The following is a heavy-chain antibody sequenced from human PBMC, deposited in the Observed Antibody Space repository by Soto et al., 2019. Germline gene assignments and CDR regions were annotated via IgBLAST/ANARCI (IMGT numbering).Heavy chain of an antibody. CDR3: ARDLVRGSDRLDS. V-gene: IGHV4-34*01. D-gene: IGHD3-10*01. CDR2: INHSGST. Sequence: LSDTCPVYYASISDSSWTRIIKPPGKGLEWIGEINHSGSTNYSPSLKSRVTISVDTSKNQFSLKLSSVTAAETAIYYCARDLVRGSDRLDSWGQGTLVTV. J-gene: IGHJ5*01. CDR1: YASISDSS.